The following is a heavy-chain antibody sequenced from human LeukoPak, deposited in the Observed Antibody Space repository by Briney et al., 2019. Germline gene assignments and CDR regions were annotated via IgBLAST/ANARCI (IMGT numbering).Heavy chain of an antibody. CDR1: GFTFSSYE. CDR3: AREGSSGDFDY. D-gene: IGHD2-15*01. J-gene: IGHJ4*02. V-gene: IGHV3-48*03. Sequence: PGGSLRLSCAASGFTFSSYEMNWVRQAPGKGLEWVSYISSSGSTIYYADSVKGRFTISRDNAKNSLYLQMNSLRAEDTAVCYCAREGSSGDFDYWGQGTLVTVSS. CDR2: ISSSGSTI.